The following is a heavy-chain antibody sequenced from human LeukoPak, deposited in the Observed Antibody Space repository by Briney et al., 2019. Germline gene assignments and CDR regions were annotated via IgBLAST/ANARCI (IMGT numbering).Heavy chain of an antibody. Sequence: AETLSLTCTVSGVSFSSSSYPWGWLRPPPGKGLESIGGVYYSGSTYYNPSLKRRVTISVDTSKNQCSMTLSSVTAADTAVYYCARDDLQLVRRLGGTTEYYYDYYMDVWGKGTTVTVSS. CDR1: GVSFSSSSYP. CDR2: VYYSGST. CDR3: ARDDLQLVRRLGGTTEYYYDYYMDV. J-gene: IGHJ6*03. V-gene: IGHV4-39*02. D-gene: IGHD6-13*01.